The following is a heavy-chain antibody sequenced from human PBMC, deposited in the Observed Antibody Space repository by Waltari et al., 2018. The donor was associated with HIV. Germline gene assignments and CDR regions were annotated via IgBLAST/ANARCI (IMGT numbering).Heavy chain of an antibody. CDR2: IYYSGKT. J-gene: IGHJ4*02. D-gene: IGHD2-21*02. Sequence: QVQLQESGPGLVKPSETLSLTCSVSGDPMTGYHWIWIRQPPGKGLESIGYIYYSGKTNYTPSLRSRGDISVDTSMSQFYLKLNSVTAADTAVYFCARLRGDRTAVIDYWGQGTLVTVSS. V-gene: IGHV4-59*08. CDR3: ARLRGDRTAVIDY. CDR1: GDPMTGYH.